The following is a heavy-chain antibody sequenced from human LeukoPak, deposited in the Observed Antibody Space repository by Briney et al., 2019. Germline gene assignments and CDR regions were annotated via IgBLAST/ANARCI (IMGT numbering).Heavy chain of an antibody. CDR1: GFTLSRYA. J-gene: IGHJ4*02. Sequence: GGSLGLSCAASGFTLSRYALHWVRQAPGEGLEYVSSISTNGGSTYYANSVKGRFTISRDNSKNTLFLQLGSLRAEDMAVYYCAVAYGGYDWEGGFDYWGQGTLVTVSS. CDR2: ISTNGGST. CDR3: AVAYGGYDWEGGFDY. D-gene: IGHD5-12*01. V-gene: IGHV3-64*01.